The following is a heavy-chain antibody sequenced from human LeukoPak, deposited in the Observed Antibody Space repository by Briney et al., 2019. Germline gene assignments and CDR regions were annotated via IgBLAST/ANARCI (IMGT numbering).Heavy chain of an antibody. V-gene: IGHV1-18*01. Sequence: GASVKVSCKASGYTFTNYGISWVRQAPGQGLEWMDWISIYNGNTDYAQELRGRVTMTTDTSTSTACMELRSLRSDDTAVYYCARITYDFWSGYYMPDDPWGQGTLVTVSS. CDR2: ISIYNGNT. J-gene: IGHJ5*02. CDR1: GYTFTNYG. D-gene: IGHD3-3*01. CDR3: ARITYDFWSGYYMPDDP.